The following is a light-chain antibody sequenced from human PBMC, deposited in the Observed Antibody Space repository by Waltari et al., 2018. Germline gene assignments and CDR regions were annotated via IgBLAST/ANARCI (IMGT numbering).Light chain of an antibody. CDR2: GAS. CDR3: QQYGSSGYT. CDR1: QSVSSSY. Sequence: EIVLTQSPGTLSLSPGERATLPCRASQSVSSSYLAWYQQKPGQAPRLLIYGASSRATSIPDRFSGSGSGTDFTLTISRLEPEDFAVYYCQQYGSSGYTFGQGTKLEIK. V-gene: IGKV3-20*01. J-gene: IGKJ2*01.